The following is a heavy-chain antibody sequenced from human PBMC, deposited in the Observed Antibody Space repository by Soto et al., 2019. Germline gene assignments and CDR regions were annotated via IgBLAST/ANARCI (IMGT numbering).Heavy chain of an antibody. Sequence: GESLKISCKGSGYSFTSYWIGWVRQMPGKGLEWMGIIYPGDSDTRYSPSFQGQGTISADKSISTAYLQWSSLMASDPAMYYCARWSAAGTHYYYYGMDGWGQGTTVTIAS. J-gene: IGHJ6*02. V-gene: IGHV5-51*01. CDR1: GYSFTSYW. CDR3: ARWSAAGTHYYYYGMDG. CDR2: IYPGDSDT. D-gene: IGHD6-13*01.